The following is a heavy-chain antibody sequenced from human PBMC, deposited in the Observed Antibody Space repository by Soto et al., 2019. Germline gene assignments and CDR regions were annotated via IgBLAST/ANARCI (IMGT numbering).Heavy chain of an antibody. V-gene: IGHV4-31*03. CDR3: ARAVRLRLDN. Sequence: QVQLQESGPGLVKPSQTLSLTCTVSGGSITSGGYYWSWIRQHPGKGLEWIGYIYYSGSTYYNPSLKSRVNISLATSKNHTSLNFRSVTAADTATYYVARAVRLRLDNWGQGTLVTVSS. D-gene: IGHD4-17*01. CDR1: GGSITSGGYY. CDR2: IYYSGST. J-gene: IGHJ4*02.